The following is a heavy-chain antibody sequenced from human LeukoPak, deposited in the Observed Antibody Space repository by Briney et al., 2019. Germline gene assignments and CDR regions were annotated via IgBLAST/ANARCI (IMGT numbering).Heavy chain of an antibody. J-gene: IGHJ4*02. V-gene: IGHV1-46*01. CDR1: GYTFTGYY. CDR3: ARACGGDCYGDY. D-gene: IGHD2-21*02. Sequence: GASVKVSCKASGYTFTGYYMHWVRQAPGQGLEWMGIINPSGGSTSYAQKFQGRVTMTRDTSTSTVYMELSSLRSEDTAVYYCARACGGDCYGDYWGQGTLVTVSS. CDR2: INPSGGST.